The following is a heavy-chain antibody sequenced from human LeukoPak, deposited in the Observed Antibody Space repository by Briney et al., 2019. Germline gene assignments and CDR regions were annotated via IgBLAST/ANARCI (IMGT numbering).Heavy chain of an antibody. CDR2: IWYDGSNK. J-gene: IGHJ4*02. CDR3: ARGLGYCTNGVCSNFDY. CDR1: GFTFSSYG. D-gene: IGHD2-8*01. Sequence: GWSLRLSCAASGFTFSSYGMHWVRKAPGKGLEWVAVIWYDGSNKYYADPVKGRFTISRENSKNTLYLQMNSLRAEDTAVYYCARGLGYCTNGVCSNFDYWGQGTLVTVSS. V-gene: IGHV3-33*01.